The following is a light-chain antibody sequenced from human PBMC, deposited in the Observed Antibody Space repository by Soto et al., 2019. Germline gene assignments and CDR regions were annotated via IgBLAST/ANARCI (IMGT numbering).Light chain of an antibody. J-gene: IGKJ5*01. V-gene: IGKV3-20*01. CDR2: GAS. CDR3: QHYGGAPLT. Sequence: EIVLTQSPGTLSLSPGESATLSCRASQSVSSSYLAWYQQNPGQAPRLLIYGASSRATGIPDTFSGSGSGTDFTLNISRLEPEDFAVYYCQHYGGAPLTFGQGTRLEIK. CDR1: QSVSSSY.